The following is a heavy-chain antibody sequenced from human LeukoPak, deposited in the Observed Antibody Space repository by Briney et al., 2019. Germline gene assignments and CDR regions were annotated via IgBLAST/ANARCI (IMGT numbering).Heavy chain of an antibody. CDR1: GGSISSYY. CDR3: ARDRLLWFGELDF. Sequence: PSETLSLTCTVPGGSISSYYWSWIRQPPGKGLEWIGYIYYSGSTNYNPSLKSRVTISVDTSKNQFSLKLNSVTAADTAVYYCARDRLLWFGELDFWGQGTLVIVSS. D-gene: IGHD3-10*01. CDR2: IYYSGST. J-gene: IGHJ4*02. V-gene: IGHV4-59*01.